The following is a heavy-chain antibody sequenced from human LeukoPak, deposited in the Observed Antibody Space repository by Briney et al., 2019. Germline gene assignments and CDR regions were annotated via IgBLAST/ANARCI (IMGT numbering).Heavy chain of an antibody. CDR2: TYYRSKWYN. CDR1: GDSVSNNNVA. V-gene: IGHV6-1*01. CDR3: ARDMDYYASGTYYNSRWFDP. J-gene: IGHJ5*02. D-gene: IGHD3-10*01. Sequence: PSQTLSLTCAISGDSVSNNNVAWNWIRQSPSRGLEWLGRTYYRSKWYNDYAVSVKSRITINPDTSKNQFSLQLQSVTPEDTAVYYCARDMDYYASGTYYNSRWFDPWGQGTLVTVTS.